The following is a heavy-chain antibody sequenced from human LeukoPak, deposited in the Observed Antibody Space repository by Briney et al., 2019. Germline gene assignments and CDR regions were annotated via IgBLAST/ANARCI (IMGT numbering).Heavy chain of an antibody. V-gene: IGHV1-8*02. Sequence: GASVKVSCKASGYTFTGSFIHWVRQAPGQGLEWMAWINPNSGNTGYAQRFQGRVTMTRNTSISTAYMELSSLRSEDTAVYYCARGRSLDYWGQGTLVTVSS. CDR1: GYTFTGSF. CDR3: ARGRSLDY. CDR2: INPNSGNT. J-gene: IGHJ4*02.